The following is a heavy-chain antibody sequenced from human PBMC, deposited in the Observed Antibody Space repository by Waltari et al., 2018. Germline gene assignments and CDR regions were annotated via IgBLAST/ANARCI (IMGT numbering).Heavy chain of an antibody. CDR2: IHRSGRT. D-gene: IGHD1-26*01. CDR1: GDSMNSNSW. V-gene: IGHV4-4*02. J-gene: IGHJ1*01. CDR3: ARDRGIGLFLDS. Sequence: QVQLQQSGPGLVEPSGTLSLTCTVSGDSMNSNSWLSWVRQSPEKGLKGIGQIHRSGRTNYNPSFESRVTISADTSNNHFSLRLTSTTAADTAMYYCARDRGIGLFLDSWGQGTLVTVSP.